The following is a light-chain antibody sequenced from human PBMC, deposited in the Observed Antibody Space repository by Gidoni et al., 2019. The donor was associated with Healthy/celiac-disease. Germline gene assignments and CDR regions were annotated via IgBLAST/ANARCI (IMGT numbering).Light chain of an antibody. CDR2: AAS. J-gene: IGKJ1*01. V-gene: IGKV1-39*01. CDR3: QQSYSTPQT. Sequence: DIQMTQSPSSLSASVGDRVTITCRASQSISSYLNWYQQKPGKAPQLLIYAASSLPSGVPSRFSGSGSGTYFTLTISSLQPEDFATYYCQQSYSTPQTFGQGTKVEIK. CDR1: QSISSY.